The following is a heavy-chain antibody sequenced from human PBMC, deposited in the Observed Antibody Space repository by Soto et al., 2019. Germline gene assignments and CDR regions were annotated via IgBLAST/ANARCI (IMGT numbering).Heavy chain of an antibody. J-gene: IGHJ6*02. CDR1: GFTFSSYA. CDR3: ARDQGIVATKNVEYYYYYGMDV. Sequence: QVQLVESGGGVVQPGRSLRLSCAASGFTFSSYAMHWVRQAPGKGLEWVAVISYDGSNKYYADSVKGRFTISRDNSKNKPYRPMNSLRAEDTAVYYCARDQGIVATKNVEYYYYYGMDVWGQGTTVTVSS. CDR2: ISYDGSNK. V-gene: IGHV3-30-3*01. D-gene: IGHD5-12*01.